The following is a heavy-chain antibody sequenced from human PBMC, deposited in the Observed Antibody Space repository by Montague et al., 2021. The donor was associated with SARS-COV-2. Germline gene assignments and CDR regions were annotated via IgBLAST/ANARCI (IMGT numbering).Heavy chain of an antibody. CDR3: ARLYIQKTLVGASRRRWFDP. D-gene: IGHD1-26*01. CDR1: GDSMSGSNSY. Sequence: SETRSLTCSVSGDSMSGSNSYWGWIRQPPGKGLDSIGSISYTGSTSYNSSLKSRVTMSVDTSKNEFSLRLGSVTASDTAVYYCARLYIQKTLVGASRRRWFDPWGQGTLVTVSS. V-gene: IGHV4-39*01. J-gene: IGHJ5*02. CDR2: ISYTGST.